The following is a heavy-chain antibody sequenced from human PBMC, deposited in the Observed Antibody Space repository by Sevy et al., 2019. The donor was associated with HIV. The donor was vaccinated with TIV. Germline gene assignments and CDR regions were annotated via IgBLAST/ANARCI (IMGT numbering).Heavy chain of an antibody. V-gene: IGHV3-30*18. CDR1: GFNFSSHG. CDR3: AKDGVPSGPRLLWFAELLYQFDF. D-gene: IGHD3-10*01. CDR2: ISYDGSQK. J-gene: IGHJ4*02. Sequence: GGSLRLSCAASGFNFSSHGMHWVRQAPGKGLEWVAVISYDGSQKYYADSIKGRFTISRDNSKNTLSLQMNSLKREDTALDYCAKDGVPSGPRLLWFAELLYQFDFWGQGTLVTVSS.